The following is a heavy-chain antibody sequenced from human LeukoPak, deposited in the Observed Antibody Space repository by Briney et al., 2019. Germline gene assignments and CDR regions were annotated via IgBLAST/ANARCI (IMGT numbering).Heavy chain of an antibody. Sequence: SETLSLTCTVSGGSISSGGYYWSWIRQHPGKGLEWIGYIYYSGSTYYNPSLKSRVTISVDTSKNQFSLKLSSVTAAGTAVYYCARARYSGYDYTIDYWGQGTLVTVSS. D-gene: IGHD5-12*01. V-gene: IGHV4-31*03. J-gene: IGHJ4*02. CDR2: IYYSGST. CDR1: GGSISSGGYY. CDR3: ARARYSGYDYTIDY.